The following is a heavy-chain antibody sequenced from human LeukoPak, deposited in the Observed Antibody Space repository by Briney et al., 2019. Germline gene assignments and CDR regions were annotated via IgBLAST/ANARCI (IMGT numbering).Heavy chain of an antibody. CDR1: GFTFGDYG. D-gene: IGHD1-7*01. J-gene: IGHJ4*02. CDR3: ARDIGITGTTIFVY. CDR2: ISWNADST. Sequence: GGSLRLSCVASGFTFGDYGMSWIRQAPGKGLEWVSGISWNADSTGHADSVKGRFTISRDNAKNSLYLQMDSLRAEDSALYYCARDIGITGTTIFVYWGQGTPVTVS. V-gene: IGHV3-20*04.